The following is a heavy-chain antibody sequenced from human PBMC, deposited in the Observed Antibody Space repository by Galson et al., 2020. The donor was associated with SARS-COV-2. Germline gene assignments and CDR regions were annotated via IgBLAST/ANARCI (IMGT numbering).Heavy chain of an antibody. V-gene: IGHV4-59*01. Sequence: SETLSLTCTVSGGSITSYYWSWIRQPPGKGLEWIGYIYYSGSTNYNPSLKSRVTISVDTSTNKFSLKLSSVTAADTAVYYCARAYGATYSSGWYDYYCDMDVWGKGTTVTVSS. CDR1: GGSITSYY. J-gene: IGHJ6*03. D-gene: IGHD6-19*01. CDR3: ARAYGATYSSGWYDYYCDMDV. CDR2: IYYSGST.